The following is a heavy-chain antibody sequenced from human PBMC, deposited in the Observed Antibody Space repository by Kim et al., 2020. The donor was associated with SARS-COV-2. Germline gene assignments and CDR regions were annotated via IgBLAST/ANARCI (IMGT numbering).Heavy chain of an antibody. Sequence: GGSLRLSCAASGFTVSSNYMSWVRQAPGKGLEWVSVIYSGGSTYYADSVKGRFTISRDNSKNTLYLQMNSLRAEDTAVYYCAESSTYLRAYSSGWYNYYYGMDVWGQGTTVTVSS. CDR3: AESSTYLRAYSSGWYNYYYGMDV. J-gene: IGHJ6*02. V-gene: IGHV3-53*01. CDR1: GFTVSSNY. D-gene: IGHD6-19*01. CDR2: IYSGGST.